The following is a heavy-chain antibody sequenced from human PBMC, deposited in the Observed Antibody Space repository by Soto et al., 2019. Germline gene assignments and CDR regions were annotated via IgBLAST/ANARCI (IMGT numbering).Heavy chain of an antibody. CDR2: ISAYNGNT. Sequence: ASVKGSCQASGYTFTSYGVSWVRQAPGQGLEWMGWISAYNGNTNYAQKLQGRVTMTTDTSTSTAYMELRSLRSDDTAVYYCASVGCSGGSCRYYYYYMDVWGKGTTVTVSS. CDR1: GYTFTSYG. D-gene: IGHD2-15*01. J-gene: IGHJ6*03. V-gene: IGHV1-18*01. CDR3: ASVGCSGGSCRYYYYYMDV.